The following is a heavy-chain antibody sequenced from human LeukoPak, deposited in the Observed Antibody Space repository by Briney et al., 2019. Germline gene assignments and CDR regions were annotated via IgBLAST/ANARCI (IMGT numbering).Heavy chain of an antibody. V-gene: IGHV4-59*01. CDR1: GGSISSDY. Sequence: SETLSLTCTVSGGSISSDYWSWIRQPPGKGLEYIGYIYYSGTTNYNPSLKGRVTMSVDTPKNQFSLNLSSVTAADTAVYYCARDGTPAYWGQGTLVTVSS. D-gene: IGHD6-13*01. CDR2: IYYSGTT. CDR3: ARDGTPAY. J-gene: IGHJ4*02.